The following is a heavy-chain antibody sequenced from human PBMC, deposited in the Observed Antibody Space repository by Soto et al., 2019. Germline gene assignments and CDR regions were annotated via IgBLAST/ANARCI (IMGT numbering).Heavy chain of an antibody. CDR2: TYYRSKWYN. V-gene: IGHV6-1*01. D-gene: IGHD3-10*01. CDR3: ARDPPGGGFDY. Sequence: SQTLSLTCVISGDSVSSVSSAWHWIRQSPSRGLEWLGRTYYRSKWYNDYADSVKSRISITLDTSKNQFSLQLNYVTPEDTAVYYCARDPPGGGFDYWGQGTLVTVSS. J-gene: IGHJ4*02. CDR1: GDSVSSVSSA.